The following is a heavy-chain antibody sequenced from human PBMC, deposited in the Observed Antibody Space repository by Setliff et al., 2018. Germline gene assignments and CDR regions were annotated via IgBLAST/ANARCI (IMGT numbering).Heavy chain of an antibody. J-gene: IGHJ4*02. CDR2: ISNGGGAV. CDR3: ARDQGSYGYRAFDS. CDR1: GFTFSNYE. Sequence: PGGSLRLSCVASGFTFSNYEFNWVRQAPGKGLEWISYISNGGGAVKYADSVKGRFTFSRDNAKSSLYLQMNSLRAEDTAVYYCARDQGSYGYRAFDSWGQGALVTVSS. D-gene: IGHD3-16*01. V-gene: IGHV3-48*03.